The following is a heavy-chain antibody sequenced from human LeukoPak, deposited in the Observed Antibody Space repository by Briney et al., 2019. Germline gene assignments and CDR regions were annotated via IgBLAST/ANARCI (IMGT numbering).Heavy chain of an antibody. CDR2: IRYGGST. J-gene: IGHJ4*02. V-gene: IGHV4-30-4*01. D-gene: IGHD6-13*01. CDR1: GDSASSGDHH. Sequence: SETLSLTCILSGDSASSGDHHWSWIRQPPGKGLEWIGYIRYGGSTYYNPSLKSRVIISVDMSKNQFSLSLNSLSAADSAVYYCARAAAVTNSWYYFDYWGQGTLVTVSS. CDR3: ARAAAVTNSWYYFDY.